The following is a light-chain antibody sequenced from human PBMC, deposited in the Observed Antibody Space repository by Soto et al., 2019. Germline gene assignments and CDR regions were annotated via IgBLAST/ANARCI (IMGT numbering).Light chain of an antibody. CDR3: QTWGTGIHV. CDR1: SGHSSYA. J-gene: IGLJ1*01. V-gene: IGLV4-69*01. CDR2: LNSDGSH. Sequence: QAVVTQSPSASASLGASVKLTCTLSSGHSSYAIAWHQQQPEKGPRYLMKLNSDGSHSKGDGIPDRFSGSSSGAERYLTISSLQSDDEADSYCQTWGTGIHVFGTGTKLTVL.